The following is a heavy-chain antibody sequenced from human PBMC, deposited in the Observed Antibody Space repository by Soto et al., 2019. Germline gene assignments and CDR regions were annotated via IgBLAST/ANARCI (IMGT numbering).Heavy chain of an antibody. CDR2: ISSSRSYI. Sequence: GGALRPSYAASVLTYSSYSMNWVRQAPGKGLEWVASISSSRSYIYYADSVKGRFTISRDNAKNSLYLQRNSLRAEDTAVYYCARATTDVNYYYMDVWGKGTTVTVSS. J-gene: IGHJ6*03. D-gene: IGHD1-1*01. CDR1: VLTYSSYS. CDR3: ARATTDVNYYYMDV. V-gene: IGHV3-21*01.